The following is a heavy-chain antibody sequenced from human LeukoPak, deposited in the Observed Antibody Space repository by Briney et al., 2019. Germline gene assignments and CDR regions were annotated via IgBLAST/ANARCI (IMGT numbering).Heavy chain of an antibody. J-gene: IGHJ5*02. Sequence: PGGSLRLSCAASGFTFSAFSMNWVRQAPGKGLEWVSSIGGSSSYIYYADSVKGRFTISRDNAKNLVYLQMNSLRAEDTAVYYCARGWGRSWDENWFDAWGQGIRVTASS. CDR2: IGGSSSYI. D-gene: IGHD3-16*01. CDR3: ARGWGRSWDENWFDA. CDR1: GFTFSAFS. V-gene: IGHV3-21*01.